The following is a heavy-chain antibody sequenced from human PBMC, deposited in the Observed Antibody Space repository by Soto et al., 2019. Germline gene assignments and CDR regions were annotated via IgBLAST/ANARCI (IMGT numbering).Heavy chain of an antibody. D-gene: IGHD2-2*01. CDR1: GGSFSGYY. CDR2: INHSGST. Sequence: SETLSLTCAVYGGSFSGYYWSWIRQPPGKGLEWIGEINHSGSTNYNPSLKSRVTISVDTSKNQFSLKLSSVTAADTAVYYGARGGARWYQLPNKNYYYYGMDVWGQGTTVTVSS. CDR3: ARGGARWYQLPNKNYYYYGMDV. J-gene: IGHJ6*02. V-gene: IGHV4-34*01.